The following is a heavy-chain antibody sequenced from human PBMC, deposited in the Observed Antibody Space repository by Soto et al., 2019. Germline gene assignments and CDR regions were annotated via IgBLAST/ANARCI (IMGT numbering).Heavy chain of an antibody. CDR1: GFTFTSSA. CDR2: IVVGSGNT. V-gene: IGHV1-58*02. J-gene: IGHJ4*02. CDR3: AADLYGDSDPHFDY. Sequence: GASVKVSCKASGFTFTSSAMQWVRQARGQRLEWIGWIVVGSGNTNYAQKFQERVTITRDMSTSTAYMELSRLRSEDTAVYYCAADLYGDSDPHFDYWGQGTLVTVSS. D-gene: IGHD4-17*01.